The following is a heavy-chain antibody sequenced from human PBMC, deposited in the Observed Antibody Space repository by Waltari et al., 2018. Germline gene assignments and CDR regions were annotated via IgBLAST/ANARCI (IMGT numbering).Heavy chain of an antibody. Sequence: QVQLQESGPRLVKPSETLSLICTVSGGSISSYYWSWIRQPPGKGLDWIGYIYYTGSTNFNPSLKSQVTMSVDTSKNQFSLKLSSVTAADTAVYYCARGGGGDWEWFDPWGQGTLVTVSS. D-gene: IGHD2-21*02. CDR2: IYYTGST. CDR1: GGSISSYY. J-gene: IGHJ5*02. CDR3: ARGGGGDWEWFDP. V-gene: IGHV4-59*01.